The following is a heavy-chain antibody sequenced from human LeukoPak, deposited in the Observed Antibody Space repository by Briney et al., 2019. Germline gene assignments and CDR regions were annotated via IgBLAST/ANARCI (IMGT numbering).Heavy chain of an antibody. CDR3: ARGGYSVTSYYGMDV. V-gene: IGHV3-7*01. CDR1: GFTFSSYS. CDR2: IKQDGSEK. D-gene: IGHD4-17*01. Sequence: GGPLRLSCAASGFTFSSYSMNWVRQAPGKGLEWVANIKQDGSEKYYVDSVKGRFTISRDDAKNSLYLQMNSLRAEDTAVYYCARGGYSVTSYYGMDVWGQGTTVTVSS. J-gene: IGHJ6*02.